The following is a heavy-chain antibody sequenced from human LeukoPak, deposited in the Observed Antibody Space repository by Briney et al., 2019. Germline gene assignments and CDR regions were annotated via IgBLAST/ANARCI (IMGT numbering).Heavy chain of an antibody. J-gene: IGHJ4*02. V-gene: IGHV3-74*01. CDR3: TGHHQAYSRTY. D-gene: IGHD6-13*01. CDR2: ISTDASST. CDR1: GSTFSSYW. Sequence: GGSLRLSCAASGSTFSSYWMHWVRQAPGKGLVWVSRISTDASSTTYADSVKGRFTISRDNAKDTLYLQMNSLRAEDTAVYYCTGHHQAYSRTYWGQGTLVTVSS.